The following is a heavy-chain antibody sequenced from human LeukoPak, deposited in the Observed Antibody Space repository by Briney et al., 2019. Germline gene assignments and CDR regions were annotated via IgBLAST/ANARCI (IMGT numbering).Heavy chain of an antibody. CDR3: ARDPLGVGAKSPAFDI. J-gene: IGHJ3*02. CDR2: ISYDGSNK. CDR1: GFTFSSYA. Sequence: GGSLRLSCAASGFTFSSYAMHWVRQAPGKGLEWVAVISYDGSNKYYADSVKGRFTISRDNSKNTLYLQKNSLRAEDTAVYYCARDPLGVGAKSPAFDIWGQGTMVTVSS. D-gene: IGHD1-26*01. V-gene: IGHV3-30-3*01.